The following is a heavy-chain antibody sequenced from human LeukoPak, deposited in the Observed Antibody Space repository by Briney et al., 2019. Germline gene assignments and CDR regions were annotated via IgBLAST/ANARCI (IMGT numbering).Heavy chain of an antibody. CDR2: ISGSGGST. CDR3: AKDLSWQQLVQFPS. D-gene: IGHD6-13*01. V-gene: IGHV3-23*01. J-gene: IGHJ1*01. CDR1: GLTFRSYA. Sequence: GGSLRLSCAASGLTFRSYAMSWVRQAPGKGLEWVSAISGSGGSTYYADSVKGRFTISRDNSKNTLYLQMNSLRAEDTAVYYCAKDLSWQQLVQFPSWGQGTLVTVSS.